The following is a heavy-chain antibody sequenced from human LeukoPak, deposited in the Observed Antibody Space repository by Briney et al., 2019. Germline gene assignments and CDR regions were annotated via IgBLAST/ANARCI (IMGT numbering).Heavy chain of an antibody. J-gene: IGHJ6*03. Sequence: SETLSLTCTVSGGSISSYYWSWIRQPAGKGLEWIGRIYTSGSTNYNPSLKSRVTMSVDTSKNQFSLKLSSVTAADTAVYYCARDGGVTMVRGVIYYYYYMDVWGKGTTVTVSS. D-gene: IGHD3-10*01. CDR2: IYTSGST. V-gene: IGHV4-4*07. CDR1: GGSISSYY. CDR3: ARDGGVTMVRGVIYYYYYMDV.